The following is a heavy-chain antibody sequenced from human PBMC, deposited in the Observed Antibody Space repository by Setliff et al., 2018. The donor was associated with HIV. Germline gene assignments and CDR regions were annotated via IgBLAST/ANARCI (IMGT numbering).Heavy chain of an antibody. CDR2: IHTNTGDP. J-gene: IGHJ1*01. V-gene: IGHV7-4-1*02. CDR3: AREGDSSGWTGTNHFQH. Sequence: ASVKVSCKASGYTFTKYAMSWVRQAPGQGLEWVGWIHTNTGDPTYAQGFTGRFVFSLDTSVSTAYLQISSLKAEDTAVYYCAREGDSSGWTGTNHFQHWGQGTLVTVSS. CDR1: GYTFTKYA. D-gene: IGHD6-19*01.